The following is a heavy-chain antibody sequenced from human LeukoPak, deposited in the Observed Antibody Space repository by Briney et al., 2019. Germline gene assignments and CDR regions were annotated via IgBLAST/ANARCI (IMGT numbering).Heavy chain of an antibody. CDR1: GFTVSSNY. CDR3: AKDDEFWSGHYNY. V-gene: IGHV3-53*01. Sequence: PGGSLSLSCAASGFTVSSNYMSWVRKAPGKGLEWVSVIYSGGSTYYADSVKGRVIISRDNSKKTLYLQLNRVRAEDTAVYYCAKDDEFWSGHYNYWGQGTLVTVSS. CDR2: IYSGGST. J-gene: IGHJ4*02. D-gene: IGHD3-3*01.